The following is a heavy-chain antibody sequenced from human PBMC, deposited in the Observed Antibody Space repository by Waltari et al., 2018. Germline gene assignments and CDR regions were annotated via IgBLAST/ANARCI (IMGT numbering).Heavy chain of an antibody. J-gene: IGHJ6*02. CDR2: IRSKGNKEAN. D-gene: IGHD2-21*02. CDR1: GFPFSGAA. V-gene: IGHV3-73*02. CDR3: SRHIPSVCGGDCYHSFYYGLDV. Sequence: EVRLVESGGGLVQPGGSLRLSCLGSGFPFSGAAINWVRQAPGKGLEWVGRIRSKGNKEANKNGESVKGRLTVSRKDVDNTAFLQMSSLKTEDTAVYYCSRHIPSVCGGDCYHSFYYGLDVWGQGTTVIVSS.